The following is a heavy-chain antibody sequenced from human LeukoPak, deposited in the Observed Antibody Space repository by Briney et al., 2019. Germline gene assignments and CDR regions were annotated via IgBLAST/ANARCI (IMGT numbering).Heavy chain of an antibody. D-gene: IGHD4-17*01. J-gene: IGHJ4*02. Sequence: SETLSLTCTVSGSSVSSGSYYWSWIRQPPGKGLEWIGYIYYSGSTNYNPSLKSRVTISVDTSKNQFSLKLSSVTAADTAVYYCARGGTRLREFDYWGQGTLVTVSS. CDR1: GSSVSSGSYY. V-gene: IGHV4-61*01. CDR3: ARGGTRLREFDY. CDR2: IYYSGST.